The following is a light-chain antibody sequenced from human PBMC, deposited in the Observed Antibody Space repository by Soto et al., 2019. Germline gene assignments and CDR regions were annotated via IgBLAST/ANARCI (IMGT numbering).Light chain of an antibody. Sequence: EIVLAQSPDTLSLSPGERATLSCRASESVNRVYLAWYQHKPGQAPRLLIFGASERATGIPDRFSGSASGTDFTLTISRLEPEYFAVYYCQQYVTPPFTFGPGTKVDI. J-gene: IGKJ3*01. CDR1: ESVNRVY. CDR2: GAS. CDR3: QQYVTPPFT. V-gene: IGKV3-20*01.